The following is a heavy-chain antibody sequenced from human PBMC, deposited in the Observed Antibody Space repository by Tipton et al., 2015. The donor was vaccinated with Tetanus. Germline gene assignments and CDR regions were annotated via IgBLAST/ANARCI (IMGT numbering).Heavy chain of an antibody. V-gene: IGHV3-33*01. D-gene: IGHD2-15*01. CDR2: SWYDGTDK. CDR1: GFIFSSYG. CDR3: AREADCSGGSCFSGDSDN. Sequence: SLRLSCAASGFIFSSYGIHWVRQAPGKGLEWVAVSWYDGTDKYYADSVKGRITISRDNSKYTLYLQMNSLRAEDTAVYYCAREADCSGGSCFSGDSDNRGQGPQVTVSS. J-gene: IGHJ4*02.